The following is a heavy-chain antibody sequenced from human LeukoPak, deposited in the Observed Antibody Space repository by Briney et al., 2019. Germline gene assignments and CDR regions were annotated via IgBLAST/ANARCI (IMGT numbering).Heavy chain of an antibody. V-gene: IGHV4-34*01. CDR1: GGSFSGYY. CDR2: INHRGST. J-gene: IGHJ6*02. CDR3: ARLVAYRREYYGMDV. D-gene: IGHD1-26*01. Sequence: PSETLSLTCAVYGGSFSGYYWSWIRQPPGKGLEWIGEINHRGSTNYNPSLKSRVTISVDTSKNQFSLKLSSVTAADTAVYYCARLVAYRREYYGMDVWGQGTTVTVSS.